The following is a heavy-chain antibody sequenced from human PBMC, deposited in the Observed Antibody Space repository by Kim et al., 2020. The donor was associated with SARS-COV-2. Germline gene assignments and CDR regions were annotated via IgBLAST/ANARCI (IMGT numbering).Heavy chain of an antibody. Sequence: SETLSLTCTVSGGSVNSGDYYWSWIRQPPGKGLEWIGYIYYSGNTNYNPSLKSRVTISVDTSKNQLSLRLTSVTAADTAVYYCARLSVALDYWGQGTLVTVSS. CDR1: GGSVNSGDYY. V-gene: IGHV4-61*08. J-gene: IGHJ4*02. D-gene: IGHD3-16*02. CDR2: IYYSGNT. CDR3: ARLSVALDY.